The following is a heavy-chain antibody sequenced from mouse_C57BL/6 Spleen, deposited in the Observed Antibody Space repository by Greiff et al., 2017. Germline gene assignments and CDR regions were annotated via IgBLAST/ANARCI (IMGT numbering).Heavy chain of an antibody. D-gene: IGHD2-3*01. CDR3: ARMGDGFYYFDY. Sequence: QVQLQQSDAELVKPGASVKISCKVSGYTFTDHTIHWMKQRPEQGLEWIGYIYPRDGSTKYNEKVKGKATLTADKATSTAYLQLNSLTSEDSAVYFCARMGDGFYYFDYWGQGTTLTAAS. J-gene: IGHJ2*01. CDR1: GYTFTDHT. CDR2: IYPRDGST. V-gene: IGHV1-78*01.